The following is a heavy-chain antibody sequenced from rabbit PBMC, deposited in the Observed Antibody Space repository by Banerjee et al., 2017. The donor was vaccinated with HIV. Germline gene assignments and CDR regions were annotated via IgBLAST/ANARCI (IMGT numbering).Heavy chain of an antibody. V-gene: IGHV1S40*01. D-gene: IGHD1-1*01. CDR1: GFSFGSNDY. J-gene: IGHJ6*01. CDR2: IYSGNSGYT. CDR3: ARDLVGVIGWNFYL. Sequence: QSLDESGGGLVKPGASLTVTCTASGFSFGSNDYMCWVRQAPGKGLEWIACIYSGNSGYTYYATWATGRFTISRTSSTTVTLRMTSLTAADRAAYFCARDLVGVIGWNFYLWGPGTLVTVS.